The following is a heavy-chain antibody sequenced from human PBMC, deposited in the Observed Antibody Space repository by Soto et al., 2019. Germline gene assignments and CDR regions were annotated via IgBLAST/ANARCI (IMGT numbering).Heavy chain of an antibody. CDR2: ISYDGSNK. V-gene: IGHV3-30*03. Sequence: GGSLRLSCAASGFTFSSYGMHWVRQAPGKGLEWVVVISYDGSNKYYADSVKGRFIISRDNSKNTLYLQMNSLRAEDTAVYYCASYKAVVPAAMRGYYYGMDVWGQGTTVTVSS. J-gene: IGHJ6*02. CDR1: GFTFSSYG. CDR3: ASYKAVVPAAMRGYYYGMDV. D-gene: IGHD2-2*01.